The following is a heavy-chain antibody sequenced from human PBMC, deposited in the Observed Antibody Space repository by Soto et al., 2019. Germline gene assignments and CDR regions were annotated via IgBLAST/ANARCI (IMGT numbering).Heavy chain of an antibody. V-gene: IGHV1-18*01. Sequence: ASVKVSCKASGYTFTSYGISWVRQAPGQGLEWMGWISAYNGNTNYAQKLQGRVTMTTDTSTSTAYMELRSPRSDDTAVYYCARQIWESPFIVVARDYYYYGMDVWGQGTTVTVSS. CDR3: ARQIWESPFIVVARDYYYYGMDV. J-gene: IGHJ6*02. D-gene: IGHD2-2*01. CDR2: ISAYNGNT. CDR1: GYTFTSYG.